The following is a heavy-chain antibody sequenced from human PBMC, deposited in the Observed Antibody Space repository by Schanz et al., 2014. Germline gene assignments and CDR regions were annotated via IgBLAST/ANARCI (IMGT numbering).Heavy chain of an antibody. J-gene: IGHJ5*02. CDR2: IKSDGSST. Sequence: EAQLVESGGGLVQPGGSLRLSCAASGFTFSSYWMHWVRQVPGKGLVWVSRIKSDGSSTSYADSVKGRFTISRDNAKNTLYLQMNSLRAEDTAVYYCARPALWIGDNCFDPWGQGTLVTVSS. D-gene: IGHD3-10*01. CDR1: GFTFSSYW. V-gene: IGHV3-74*01. CDR3: ARPALWIGDNCFDP.